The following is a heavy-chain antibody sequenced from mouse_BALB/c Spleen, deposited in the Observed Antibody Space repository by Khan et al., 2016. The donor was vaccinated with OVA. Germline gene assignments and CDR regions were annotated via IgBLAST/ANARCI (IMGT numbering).Heavy chain of an antibody. Sequence: EVELVESGPGLVKPSQSLSLTCTVTGYSITNDYAWNWIRQFPGNKLEWMGYISYSGNTKYNPSLKSRISITRDTSKNQFFLQLNSVTIEDKATYYCARIYGGDFDYWGQGTTLTVAS. V-gene: IGHV3-2*02. CDR3: ARIYGGDFDY. CDR2: ISYSGNT. D-gene: IGHD1-1*01. CDR1: GYSITNDYA. J-gene: IGHJ2*01.